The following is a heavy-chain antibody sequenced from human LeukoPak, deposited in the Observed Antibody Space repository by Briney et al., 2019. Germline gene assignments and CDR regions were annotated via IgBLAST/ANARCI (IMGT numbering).Heavy chain of an antibody. CDR3: ARLYLPYTSAWYGSAFDI. J-gene: IGHJ3*02. CDR1: GYKLTNNW. Sequence: GESLKISCKISGYKLTNNWIGWVRQVPGKGLEWMGLIYPGYSDAKYSPSFQDQVTLSVDASVSTAYLQLNGLRASDTAMYYCARLYLPYTSAWYGSAFDIWGQGTMVTVSS. V-gene: IGHV5-51*01. CDR2: IYPGYSDA. D-gene: IGHD6-13*01.